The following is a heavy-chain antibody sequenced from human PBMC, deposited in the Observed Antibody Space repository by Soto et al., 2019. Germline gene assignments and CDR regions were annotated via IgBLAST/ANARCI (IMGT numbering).Heavy chain of an antibody. CDR2: IGTAGDT. V-gene: IGHV3-13*01. Sequence: PGGSLRLSCAASGLTFSSYDFHWVRQATGKGLEWVSGIGTAGDTYYAGSVKGRFIMSRENAKNSLYLQMNSLRAEDTAVYYCARPLGWRDAFDIWAQGTMVTVSS. J-gene: IGHJ3*02. CDR3: ARPLGWRDAFDI. D-gene: IGHD6-19*01. CDR1: GLTFSSYD.